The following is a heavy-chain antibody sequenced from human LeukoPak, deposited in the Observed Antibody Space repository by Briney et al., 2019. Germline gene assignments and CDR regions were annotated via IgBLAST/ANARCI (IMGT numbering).Heavy chain of an antibody. V-gene: IGHV1-69*13. J-gene: IGHJ3*02. CDR3: ARDPRYCSSISCPRGAFDI. Sequence: ASVKVSCKASGGTFSSYAISWVRQAPGQGLERMGGIIPIFGTANYAQKFQGRVTITADESTSTAYMELSSLRSEDTAVYYCARDPRYCSSISCPRGAFDIWGQGTMVTVSS. CDR2: IIPIFGTA. D-gene: IGHD2-2*01. CDR1: GGTFSSYA.